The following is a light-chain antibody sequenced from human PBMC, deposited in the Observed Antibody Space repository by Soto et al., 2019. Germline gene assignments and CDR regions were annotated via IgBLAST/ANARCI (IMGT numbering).Light chain of an antibody. CDR3: QKYDSAPT. CDR2: AAS. CDR1: QGISNS. J-gene: IGKJ1*01. Sequence: DIQMTQSPSSLSASVGDRVTITCRPSQGISNSLAWYQQEPGKVPKLLIHAASTLQSGVPSRFSGSGSGTDFTLTISSLQPEDVATYYCQKYDSAPTFGPGTKVE. V-gene: IGKV1-27*01.